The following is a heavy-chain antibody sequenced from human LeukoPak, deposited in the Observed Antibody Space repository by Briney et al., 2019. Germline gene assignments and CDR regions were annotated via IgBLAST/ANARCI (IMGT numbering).Heavy chain of an antibody. CDR1: GFTFGGSA. D-gene: IGHD3-22*01. CDR2: IRSKGNSYAT. CDR3: TRFFPDYDVY. Sequence: PGGSLRLSCAASGFTFGGSAMHWVRQASGKGLEWVGGIRSKGNSYATAYAAMVKGRFTISRDDSKNTAYLQMNSLKTEDTAVYYCTRFFPDYDVYWGQGTLVTVSS. V-gene: IGHV3-73*01. J-gene: IGHJ4*02.